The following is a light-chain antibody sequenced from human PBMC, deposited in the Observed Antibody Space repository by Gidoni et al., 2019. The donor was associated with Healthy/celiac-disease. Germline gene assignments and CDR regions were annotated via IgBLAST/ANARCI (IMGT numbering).Light chain of an antibody. CDR3: QQYNSYSHT. CDR1: QSISSW. J-gene: IGKJ2*01. V-gene: IGKV1-5*01. CDR2: DAS. Sequence: DIQMTQSPSTLSASVGERVTITCRARQSISSWLAWYQQKPGKAPKLLIYDASSLESGVPSRFSGSGSGTEFTLTISSLQPDDFATYYCQQYNSYSHTFGQGTKLEIK.